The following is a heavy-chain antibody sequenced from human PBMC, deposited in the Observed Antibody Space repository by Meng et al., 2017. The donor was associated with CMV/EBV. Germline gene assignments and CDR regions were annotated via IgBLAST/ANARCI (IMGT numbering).Heavy chain of an antibody. Sequence: GSLILSCAVYGGSFSGYYWSWIRQRPGKGVEWVGEVSHSGNTNYTPSLKSRVTISVDTSNNQFSLKLSSVTAADTDVYYCARDGVGATTGFDYWGEGTLVTVSS. CDR2: VSHSGNT. J-gene: IGHJ4*02. CDR1: GGSFSGYY. CDR3: ARDGVGATTGFDY. V-gene: IGHV4-34*01. D-gene: IGHD1-26*01.